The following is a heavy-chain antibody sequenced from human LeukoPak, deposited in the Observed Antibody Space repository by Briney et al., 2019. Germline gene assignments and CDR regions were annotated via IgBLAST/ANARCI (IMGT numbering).Heavy chain of an antibody. CDR1: GFALRSYW. CDR3: ARIGEAGVPFAMDV. D-gene: IGHD3-3*01. Sequence: GGSLRLSCAASGFALRSYWIHWVRQDPGKGLVWVSRINSDGSITNYADSVKGRFTISRDNAESTVDLHMSSLRAEDTAVYYCARIGEAGVPFAMDVWGPGTTVTVSS. CDR2: INSDGSIT. V-gene: IGHV3-74*01. J-gene: IGHJ6*02.